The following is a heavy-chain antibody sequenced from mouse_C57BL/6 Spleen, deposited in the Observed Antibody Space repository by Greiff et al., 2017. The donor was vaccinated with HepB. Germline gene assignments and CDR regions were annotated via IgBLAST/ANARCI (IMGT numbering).Heavy chain of an antibody. V-gene: IGHV5-4*03. D-gene: IGHD1-1*01. CDR1: GFTFSSYA. CDR3: ARGVITTVVATNFDY. CDR2: ISDGGSYT. Sequence: EVKVVESGGGLVKPGGSLKLSCAASGFTFSSYAMSWVRQTPEKRLEWVATISDGGSYTYYPDNVKGRFTISRDNAKNNLYLQMSHLKSEDTAMYYCARGVITTVVATNFDYWGQGTTLTVSS. J-gene: IGHJ2*01.